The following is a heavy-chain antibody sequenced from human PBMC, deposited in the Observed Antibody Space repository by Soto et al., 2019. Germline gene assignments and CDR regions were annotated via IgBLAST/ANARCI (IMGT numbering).Heavy chain of an antibody. V-gene: IGHV3-23*01. J-gene: IGHJ4*02. CDR1: GFTFSSYA. Sequence: EVQLLESGGGLVQPGGSLRLSCAASGFTFSSYAMSWVRQAPGTGLEWVSAISGSGGSTYYADSVKGRFTISRDNSKKTMYLQMNSLSAEDTAVYYWAKDRLAVAGASHVDYWGQGTLVTVSS. CDR2: ISGSGGST. D-gene: IGHD6-19*01. CDR3: AKDRLAVAGASHVDY.